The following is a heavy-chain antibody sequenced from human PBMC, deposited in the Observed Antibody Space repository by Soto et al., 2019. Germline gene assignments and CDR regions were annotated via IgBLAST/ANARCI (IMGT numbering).Heavy chain of an antibody. D-gene: IGHD5-12*01. CDR1: GFTFSSYA. V-gene: IGHV3-23*01. J-gene: IGHJ3*01. CDR3: AKVEMATIGEGDAFDF. Sequence: EVQLLESGGGLVQPGGSLRLSCAASGFTFSSYAMSWVRQAPGKGLEWVSAISGSGGSTYYADSVKGRFTISRDNSKNTLDLQMNSLRAEDTAVYYCAKVEMATIGEGDAFDFWGQGTMVTVSS. CDR2: ISGSGGST.